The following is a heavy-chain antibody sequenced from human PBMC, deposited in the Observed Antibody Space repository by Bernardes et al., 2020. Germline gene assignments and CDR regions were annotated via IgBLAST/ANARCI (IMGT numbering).Heavy chain of an antibody. CDR3: AKDPLLIAVAGTVVDY. D-gene: IGHD6-19*01. J-gene: IGHJ4*02. Sequence: GGSLRLSCAASGFTFSSYAMSWVRQAPGKGLEWVSAISGSGGSTYYADSVKGRFTISRDNSKNTLYLQMNSLRAEDTAVYYCAKDPLLIAVAGTVVDYWGQGTLVTVSS. CDR2: ISGSGGST. V-gene: IGHV3-23*01. CDR1: GFTFSSYA.